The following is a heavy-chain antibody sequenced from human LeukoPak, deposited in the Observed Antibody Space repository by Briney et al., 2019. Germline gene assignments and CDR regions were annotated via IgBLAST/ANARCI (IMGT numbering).Heavy chain of an antibody. CDR1: GYTFTGYY. J-gene: IGHJ3*02. V-gene: IGHV1-18*04. CDR3: ARDPSGGWRSAFDI. Sequence: ASVKVSCKASGYTFTGYYMHWVRQAPGQGLEWMGWISAYNGNTNYAQKLQGRVTMTTDTSTSTAYMELRSLRSDDTAVYYCARDPSGGWRSAFDIWGQGTMVTVSS. D-gene: IGHD6-19*01. CDR2: ISAYNGNT.